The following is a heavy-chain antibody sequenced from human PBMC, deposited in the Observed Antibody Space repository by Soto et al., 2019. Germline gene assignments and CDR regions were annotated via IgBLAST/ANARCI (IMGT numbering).Heavy chain of an antibody. CDR2: IYSGGST. J-gene: IGHJ6*02. CDR1: GFTVSSNY. CDR3: VRDRGVSPPNYYYYGMDV. Sequence: GGSLRLSCAASGFTVSSNYMSWVRQAPGKGLEWVSVIYSGGSTYYADSVKGRFTISRDNSKNTLYLQMNSLRAEDTAVYYCVRDRGVSPPNYYYYGMDVWGQGTTVTVSS. D-gene: IGHD3-10*01. V-gene: IGHV3-53*01.